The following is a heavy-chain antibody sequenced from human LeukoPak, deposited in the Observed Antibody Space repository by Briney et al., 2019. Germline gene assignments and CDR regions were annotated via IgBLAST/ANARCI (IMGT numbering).Heavy chain of an antibody. CDR1: GFTLSSYW. Sequence: GGSLRLSCAASGFTLSSYWMSWVRQAPGKGLEWVANVKYDGGEKDYVDSVKGRFTISRDNAKNSLYLQMNSLRAEDTAVYYCARDIAPAGLFFDYWGQGTLVTVSS. CDR3: ARDIAPAGLFFDY. D-gene: IGHD6-13*01. V-gene: IGHV3-7*01. J-gene: IGHJ4*02. CDR2: VKYDGGEK.